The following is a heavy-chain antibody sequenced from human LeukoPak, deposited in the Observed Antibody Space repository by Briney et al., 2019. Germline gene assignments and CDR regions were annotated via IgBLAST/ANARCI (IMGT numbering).Heavy chain of an antibody. Sequence: PSETLSLTCTVSGGSISSSSYYWGWIRQPPGKGLEWIGSIYYSGSTYYNPSLKSRVTISVDTSKNQFSLKLSSVTAADTAVYYCARRRAVADYWGQGTLVTVSS. CDR3: ARRRAVADY. V-gene: IGHV4-39*07. D-gene: IGHD6-19*01. CDR1: GGSISSSSYY. CDR2: IYYSGST. J-gene: IGHJ4*02.